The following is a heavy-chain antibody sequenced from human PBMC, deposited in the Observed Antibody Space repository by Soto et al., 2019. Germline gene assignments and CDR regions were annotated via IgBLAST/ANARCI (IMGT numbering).Heavy chain of an antibody. CDR1: GGSFSGYY. Sequence: QVQLQQWGAGLLKPSETLSLTCAVYGGSFSGYYWSWIRQPPGKGLEWIGEINRSGSTNYNPPLKSRVTISVDTSKNQFSLKLSSVTAADTAVYYCAGDSSGYYVQDYWGQGTLVTVSS. J-gene: IGHJ4*02. CDR3: AGDSSGYYVQDY. V-gene: IGHV4-34*01. D-gene: IGHD3-22*01. CDR2: INRSGST.